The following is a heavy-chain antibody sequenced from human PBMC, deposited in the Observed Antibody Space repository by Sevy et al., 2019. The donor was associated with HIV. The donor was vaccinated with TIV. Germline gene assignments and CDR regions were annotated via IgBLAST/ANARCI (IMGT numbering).Heavy chain of an antibody. Sequence: GGSLRLSCAASGFTFSSYWMSWVRQAPGKGLEWVANIKQDGSEKYYVDSVKGRFTISRDNAKNSLYLQMNSLRAEDTAGYYCAGLNRGYDFWSGYSSGGAFDIWGQGTMVTVSS. CDR3: AGLNRGYDFWSGYSSGGAFDI. V-gene: IGHV3-7*01. CDR1: GFTFSSYW. D-gene: IGHD3-3*01. CDR2: IKQDGSEK. J-gene: IGHJ3*02.